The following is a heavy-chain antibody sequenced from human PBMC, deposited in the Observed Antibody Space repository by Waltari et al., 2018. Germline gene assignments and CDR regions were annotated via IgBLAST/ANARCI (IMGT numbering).Heavy chain of an antibody. J-gene: IGHJ6*03. CDR3: HLTGRNIVIASAASPGYYSYVGV. Sequence: QVQVVQSGAEVKKPGASVKVSCKISGYTLTGLSIHCLRRVTGKALEWMGPFDPTDGKAISAEKFQGRITLTDAQSIDTAYMELSCLRSAHTAVYYCHLTGRNIVIASAASPGYYSYVGVWGSGTAVTVFS. CDR1: GYTLTGLS. V-gene: IGHV1-24*01. CDR2: FDPTDGKA. D-gene: IGHD2-15*01.